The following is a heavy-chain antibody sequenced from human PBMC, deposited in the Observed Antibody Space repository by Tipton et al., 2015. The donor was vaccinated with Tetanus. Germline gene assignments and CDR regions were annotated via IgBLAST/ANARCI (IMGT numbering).Heavy chain of an antibody. CDR1: GFTFSSYA. D-gene: IGHD3-9*01. Sequence: SLRLSCAASGFTFSSYAMSWVRQAPGKGLEWVSAISGSGGSTYYADSVKGRFTISRDNSKNTLYLQMNSLRAEDTAVYYCAKDAGGKLRYFDWLPAFDYWGQGTLVTVSS. CDR3: AKDAGGKLRYFDWLPAFDY. V-gene: IGHV3-23*01. J-gene: IGHJ4*02. CDR2: ISGSGGST.